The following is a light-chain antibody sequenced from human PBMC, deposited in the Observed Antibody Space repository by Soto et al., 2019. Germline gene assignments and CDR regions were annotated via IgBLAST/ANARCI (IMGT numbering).Light chain of an antibody. J-gene: IGLJ3*02. V-gene: IGLV2-8*01. Sequence: QSALTQPPSASGSPGQSVTISCTGSSSDVGAYNYVSWYQQHPGKAPKLMIYEVTKRPSGVPDRFSGSKSGNTASLTVSGLQAEDEADYYCSSYAGSNNLPFGGGTNLTVL. CDR2: EVT. CDR1: SSDVGAYNY. CDR3: SSYAGSNNLP.